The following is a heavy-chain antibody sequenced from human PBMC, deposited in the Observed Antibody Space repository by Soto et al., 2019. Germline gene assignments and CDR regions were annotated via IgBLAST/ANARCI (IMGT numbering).Heavy chain of an antibody. CDR2: ISYGGTT. V-gene: IGHV4-31*03. CDR1: GASVTTTGYY. D-gene: IGHD2-21*02. J-gene: IGHJ3*01. Sequence: QVQLQESGPGLVKPSQTLSLTCTVSGASVTTTGYYWGWIRQHPVKGLEWIGYISYGGTTYYNPSLKSRMIVSLDTSKNQVSLELRSVTAADTAVYFCAKRVTDSRWAFDLCGEGTVGTVSS. CDR3: AKRVTDSRWAFDL.